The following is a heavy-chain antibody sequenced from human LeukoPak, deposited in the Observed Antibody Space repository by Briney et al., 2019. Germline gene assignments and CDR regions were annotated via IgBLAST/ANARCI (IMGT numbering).Heavy chain of an antibody. Sequence: GGSLRLSCAASGFTFDDYAMHWVRQAPGKGLEWVSGISWNSGSIGYADSVKGRFTISRDNSKNTLYLQMNSLRAEDTAVYYCAKDRSSGWFVGYFDYWGQGTLVTVSS. V-gene: IGHV3-9*01. CDR1: GFTFDDYA. CDR2: ISWNSGSI. D-gene: IGHD6-19*01. CDR3: AKDRSSGWFVGYFDY. J-gene: IGHJ4*02.